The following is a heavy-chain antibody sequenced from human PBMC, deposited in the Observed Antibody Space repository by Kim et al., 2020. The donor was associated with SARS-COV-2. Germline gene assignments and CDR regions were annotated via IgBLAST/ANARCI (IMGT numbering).Heavy chain of an antibody. CDR2: ISTSSSFI. J-gene: IGHJ4*02. CDR1: GFIFSSYN. Sequence: GGSLRLSCAASGFIFSSYNMNWVRQAPGKGLEWVSSISTSSSFISYADSVKGRFTISRDNAKNSLFLQMSSLRAEDTAVYFCATTGLGDSFDYWGRGTL. V-gene: IGHV3-21*01. CDR3: ATTGLGDSFDY. D-gene: IGHD3-10*01.